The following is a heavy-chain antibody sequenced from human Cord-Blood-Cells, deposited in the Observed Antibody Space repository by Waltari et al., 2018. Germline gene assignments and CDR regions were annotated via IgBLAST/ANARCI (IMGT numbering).Heavy chain of an antibody. J-gene: IGHJ2*01. CDR3: ARDPSSSSWYWYFDL. Sequence: QVQLQESGPGLVKPSETLSLTCTVSGGSLSSYYWSWIRQPAGKGLEWIGRIYTSGSTNYNPSLKSRVTMSVDTSKNQFSLKLSSVTAADTAVYYCARDPSSSSWYWYFDLWGRGTLVTVSS. CDR2: IYTSGST. CDR1: GGSLSSYY. V-gene: IGHV4-4*07. D-gene: IGHD6-13*01.